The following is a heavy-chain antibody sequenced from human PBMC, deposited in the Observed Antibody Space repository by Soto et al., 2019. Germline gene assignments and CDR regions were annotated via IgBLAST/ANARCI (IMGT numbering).Heavy chain of an antibody. V-gene: IGHV1-69*01. J-gene: IGHJ4*02. CDR1: GGIFSSYA. CDR2: VIPILGQP. CDR3: ARVVWVGAPPGADY. Sequence: QVQLVQAGAEVKKPGSSVKVSCKASGGIFSSYAISWLRQAPGQGREWMGAVIPILGQPYYAQTLQGRVTITEDESAITADMELSRLRSEDTAVYFCARVVWVGAPPGADYWGQGTLVTVSS. D-gene: IGHD1-26*01.